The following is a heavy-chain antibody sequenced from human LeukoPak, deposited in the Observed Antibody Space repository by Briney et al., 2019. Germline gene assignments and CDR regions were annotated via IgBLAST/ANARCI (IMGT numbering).Heavy chain of an antibody. V-gene: IGHV3-48*02. Sequence: PGGSLRLSCAASGFTFSSYSMNWVRQAPGKGLEWVSYISSSSSTIYYADSVKGRFTISRDNAKNSLYLQMNSLRDEDTAVYYCARLVSARRQTRSQGEDYWGQGTLVTVSS. D-gene: IGHD2-21*01. J-gene: IGHJ4*02. CDR1: GFTFSSYS. CDR3: ARLVSARRQTRSQGEDY. CDR2: ISSSSSTI.